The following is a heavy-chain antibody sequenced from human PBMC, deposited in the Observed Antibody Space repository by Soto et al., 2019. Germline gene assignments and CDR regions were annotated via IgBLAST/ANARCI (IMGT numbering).Heavy chain of an antibody. CDR3: AKSTTMTGYPYPFDY. V-gene: IGHV1-2*02. J-gene: IGHJ4*02. Sequence: ASVKVSCKASGYTFTGYYMHWVRQVPGQGLEWMGWINPNSGGTNYAQKFQGRVTMTRDTSISTAYMELSRLRSDDTAVYYCAKSTTMTGYPYPFDYWGQGTLVTVSS. D-gene: IGHD3-9*01. CDR1: GYTFTGYY. CDR2: INPNSGGT.